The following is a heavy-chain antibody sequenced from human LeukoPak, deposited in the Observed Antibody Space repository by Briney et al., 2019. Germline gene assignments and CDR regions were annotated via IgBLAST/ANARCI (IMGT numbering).Heavy chain of an antibody. CDR2: INPSGGST. CDR3: ARATLSDYYFNY. CDR1: GYTFTSYY. J-gene: IGHJ4*02. V-gene: IGHV1-46*01. Sequence: ASVKVSCKASGYTFTSYYMHWVRQAPGQGLEWMGIINPSGGSTSYAQKFQGRVTMTRDTSTNPVCMELSSLRSEDTAVYFCARATLSDYYFNYWGQGTLVTVSS.